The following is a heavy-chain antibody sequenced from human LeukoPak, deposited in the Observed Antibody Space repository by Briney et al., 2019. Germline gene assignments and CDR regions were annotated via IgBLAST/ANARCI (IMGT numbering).Heavy chain of an antibody. V-gene: IGHV1-46*01. D-gene: IGHD2-21*02. CDR2: INPSVGGK. Sequence: ASVKDSSMASGYSLTSYYVHSVRPAPRQRRGWEGIINPSVGGKSHAQKFQGRVTMTRDTSTSTVYMGLSSLRSEDTAVYYCARDLTVPLPWGPTKGMDYFDDWGQGTLVTVSS. CDR1: GYSLTSYY. CDR3: ARDLTVPLPWGPTKGMDYFDD. J-gene: IGHJ4*02.